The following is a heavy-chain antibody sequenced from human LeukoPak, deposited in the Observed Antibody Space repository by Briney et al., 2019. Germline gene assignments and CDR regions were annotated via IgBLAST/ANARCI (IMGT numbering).Heavy chain of an antibody. V-gene: IGHV4-38-2*02. J-gene: IGHJ4*02. CDR1: RYSISSGYY. Sequence: SETLSLTCTVSRYSISSGYYWGWIRQPPGEGLEWIGSIYHSGSTHYKPSLKSRVTISVDTSKSQFSLKLSSVTAADTAVYYCARLVVSSWYHEVLLGRDYWGQGTLVTVSS. CDR2: IYHSGST. CDR3: ARLVVSSWYHEVLLGRDY. D-gene: IGHD6-13*01.